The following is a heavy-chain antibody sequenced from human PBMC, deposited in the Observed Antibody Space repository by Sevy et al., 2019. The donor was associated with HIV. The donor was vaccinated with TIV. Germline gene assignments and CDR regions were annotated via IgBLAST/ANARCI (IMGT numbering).Heavy chain of an antibody. Sequence: GGSLRLSCAASGFTFSSYSMNWVRQAPGKGLEWVSSISSSSSYIYYADSVKGRFTISRDNAKNSLYLQMNSLRAEDTAVYYCARDNNLLLRLYCYYYGMDVWGQGTTVTVSS. CDR1: GFTFSSYS. D-gene: IGHD2-2*01. V-gene: IGHV3-21*01. CDR3: ARDNNLLLRLYCYYYGMDV. CDR2: ISSSSSYI. J-gene: IGHJ6*02.